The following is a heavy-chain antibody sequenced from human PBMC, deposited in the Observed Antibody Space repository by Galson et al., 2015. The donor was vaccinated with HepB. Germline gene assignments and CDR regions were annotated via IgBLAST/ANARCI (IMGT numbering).Heavy chain of an antibody. CDR1: GFTFSSYA. CDR2: ISYDGSNR. D-gene: IGHD5-24*01. V-gene: IGHV3-30-3*01. Sequence: SLRLSCAASGFTFSSYAMHWVRQAPGKGLEWVAVISYDGSNRYYEDSVKGRFTISRDNSKNTLYLQMNSLRAEDTAVYYCAGRRDGYKKDAFDIWGKGTMVTVSS. CDR3: AGRRDGYKKDAFDI. J-gene: IGHJ3*02.